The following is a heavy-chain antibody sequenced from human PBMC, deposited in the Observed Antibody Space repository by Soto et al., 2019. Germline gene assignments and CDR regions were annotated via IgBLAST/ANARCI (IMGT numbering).Heavy chain of an antibody. Sequence: SETLSLTCTVSGGSISSYYWSWIRQPPGKGLEWIGYIYYSGSTNYNPSLKSRVTISVDTSKNQFSLKLSSVTAADTAVYYCAREGLYSGSYYSYGGQETLVTVSS. CDR2: IYYSGST. V-gene: IGHV4-59*01. J-gene: IGHJ4*02. CDR3: AREGLYSGSYYSY. CDR1: GGSISSYY. D-gene: IGHD1-26*01.